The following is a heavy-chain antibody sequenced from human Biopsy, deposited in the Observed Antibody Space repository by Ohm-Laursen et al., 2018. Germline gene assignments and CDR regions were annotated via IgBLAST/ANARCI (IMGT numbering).Heavy chain of an antibody. V-gene: IGHV1-69*13. Sequence: ASVKVSCKASGYTFTNYGISWVRQAPGPGLEWMGGISPVFGAVKYAEKFRGRLTITAGESTGTAYMELNSLTSDDTAVYYCATDAVGGLAVFGGQGTLVTVSS. CDR3: ATDAVGGLAVF. J-gene: IGHJ4*02. D-gene: IGHD3-16*01. CDR1: GYTFTNYG. CDR2: ISPVFGAV.